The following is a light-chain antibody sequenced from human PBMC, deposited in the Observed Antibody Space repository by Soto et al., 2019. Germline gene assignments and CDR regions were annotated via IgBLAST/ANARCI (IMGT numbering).Light chain of an antibody. Sequence: DIQLTQSPSFLSASVGDRVTITCRASQGLSGYLAWYQQKPGKAPNLLIYAAFTLQSGVPSRFSGSGSGTEFTLTISSLQPEDFATYYCQQYYSYLWTFGQGTKVDIK. CDR1: QGLSGY. CDR3: QQYYSYLWT. V-gene: IGKV1-9*01. CDR2: AAF. J-gene: IGKJ1*01.